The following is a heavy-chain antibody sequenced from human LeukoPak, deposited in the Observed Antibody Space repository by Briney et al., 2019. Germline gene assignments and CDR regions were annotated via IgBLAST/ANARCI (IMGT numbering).Heavy chain of an antibody. J-gene: IGHJ4*02. Sequence: GGSLRLSCAASVFMFSSNWMSWVRLARGKGLEWVANIQEDGTETYCVESVKGRFTISRDNAKNALYLQMNSLRVEDTAVYYCAKEGRSLQTYWGQGTLVTVSS. CDR1: VFMFSSNW. CDR2: IQEDGTET. V-gene: IGHV3-7*03. CDR3: AKEGRSLQTY. D-gene: IGHD5-24*01.